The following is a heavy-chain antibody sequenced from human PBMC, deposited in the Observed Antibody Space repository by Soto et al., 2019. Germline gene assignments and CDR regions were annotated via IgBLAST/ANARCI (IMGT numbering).Heavy chain of an antibody. CDR3: ARHQFCTGGVCHKFDF. CDR2: IYYSGST. D-gene: IGHD2-8*02. J-gene: IGHJ4*02. CDR1: GGSISTATYF. V-gene: IGHV4-39*01. Sequence: PSETLSLTCTVSGGSISTATYFWGWIRQPPGKGLEWIGSIYYSGSTYYNPALKSRLTVSIDTSNNQFSLKLTSVTAADTATYFCARHQFCTGGVCHKFDFWGQGTLVTVSS.